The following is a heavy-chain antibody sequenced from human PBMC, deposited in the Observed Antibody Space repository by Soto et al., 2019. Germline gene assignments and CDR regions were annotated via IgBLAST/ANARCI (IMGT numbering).Heavy chain of an antibody. CDR1: GYTFTSYD. J-gene: IGHJ6*03. V-gene: IGHV1-8*01. CDR2: MNPNSGNT. Sequence: ASVKVSCKASGYTFTSYDINWVRQATGQGLEWMGWMNPNSGNTGYAQKFQGRVTMTRNTSISTAYMELSSLRSEDTAVYYCARGSRLRIAAAGTGLYYYYMDVWGKGTTVTVSS. D-gene: IGHD6-13*01. CDR3: ARGSRLRIAAAGTGLYYYYMDV.